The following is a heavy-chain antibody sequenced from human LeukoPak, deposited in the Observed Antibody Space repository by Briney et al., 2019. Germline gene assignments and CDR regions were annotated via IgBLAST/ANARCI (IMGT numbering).Heavy chain of an antibody. Sequence: GGSLRLSCAASGFRFSTYWMSWVRQAPGKGLEWVANIKQDGVDKYYMDSVKGRFTISRDNAKNSLYLQMNSLRAEDTAVYYCVRDLDFRGQGTLVTVSS. V-gene: IGHV3-7*03. CDR1: GFRFSTYW. J-gene: IGHJ4*02. CDR3: VRDLDF. CDR2: IKQDGVDK.